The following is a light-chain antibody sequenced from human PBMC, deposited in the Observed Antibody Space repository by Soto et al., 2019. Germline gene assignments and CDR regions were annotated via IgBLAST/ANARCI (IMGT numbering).Light chain of an antibody. Sequence: DIQMTQSPSSLSASVGDRVTITCRASQSISSYLNWYKQKPGKAPKLLIYAASSLQSGVPSRFSDSGSGTDFTLTISSLQPEDFATEYCQQSYSTPPYTFGQGTKLEIK. CDR2: AAS. J-gene: IGKJ2*01. CDR1: QSISSY. CDR3: QQSYSTPPYT. V-gene: IGKV1-39*01.